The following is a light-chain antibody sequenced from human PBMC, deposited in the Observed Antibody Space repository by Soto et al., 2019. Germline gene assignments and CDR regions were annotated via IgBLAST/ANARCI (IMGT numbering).Light chain of an antibody. CDR3: QQYNSYWT. CDR2: DAS. CDR1: KSISSW. Sequence: DIQMTQSPSTLSASVGDRVTITCRASKSISSWLAWYQQKPGKAPRVLIYDASSLAGGVPSRFSGGGSGTEFTLTISSLQPDEFATYYCQQYNSYWTFGQGTMVEIK. J-gene: IGKJ1*01. V-gene: IGKV1-5*01.